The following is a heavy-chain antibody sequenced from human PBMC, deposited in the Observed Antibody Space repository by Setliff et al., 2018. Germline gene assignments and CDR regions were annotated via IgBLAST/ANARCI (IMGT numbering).Heavy chain of an antibody. CDR1: GYIFTSYA. Sequence: ASVKVSCKASGYIFTSYAINWVRQAPGQGLEWMGSISAYNANTNYAQNLQGRVTMTRDTSTSTGYMELRSLRPDDTAVYYCATRRAARSPLTGWGQGTLVTVSS. V-gene: IGHV1-18*01. J-gene: IGHJ4*02. CDR2: ISAYNANT. D-gene: IGHD6-6*01. CDR3: ATRRAARSPLTG.